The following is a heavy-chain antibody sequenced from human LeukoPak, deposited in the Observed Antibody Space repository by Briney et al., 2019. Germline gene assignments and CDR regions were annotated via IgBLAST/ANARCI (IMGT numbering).Heavy chain of an antibody. Sequence: GGSLRLSCAASGFTLSNSWMSWVRQAQGKGLEWVANIKQDGSEKYYVDSVKGRFSISRDNAKNSLYLQVNSLRAEDTAVYYCARMVRLDYWGQGTLVTVSS. V-gene: IGHV3-7*02. J-gene: IGHJ4*02. D-gene: IGHD3-10*01. CDR2: IKQDGSEK. CDR3: ARMVRLDY. CDR1: GFTLSNSW.